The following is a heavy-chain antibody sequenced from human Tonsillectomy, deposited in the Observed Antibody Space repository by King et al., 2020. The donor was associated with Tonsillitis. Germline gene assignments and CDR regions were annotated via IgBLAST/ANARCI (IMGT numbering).Heavy chain of an antibody. V-gene: IGHV3-66*01. CDR2: IYSGGNT. D-gene: IGHD6-13*01. Sequence: EVQLVESGGGLVQPGGSLRLSCAASGFTVSSSYMNWVRQAPGKGLERVSIIYSGGNTYYADSVKGRFTISRDNSKNTLSLQMNSLGAEDTALYYCARDVPLGIAVDWGQGTLVTVSS. CDR3: ARDVPLGIAVD. CDR1: GFTVSSSY. J-gene: IGHJ4*02.